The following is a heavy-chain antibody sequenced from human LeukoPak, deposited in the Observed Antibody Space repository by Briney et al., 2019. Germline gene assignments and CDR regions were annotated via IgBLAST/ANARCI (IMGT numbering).Heavy chain of an antibody. V-gene: IGHV3-23*01. D-gene: IGHD6-6*01. CDR1: GFTFSSYA. CDR2: ISGSGGST. Sequence: GGSLRLSCAASGFTFSSYAMSWVRQAPGKGLEWVSAISGSGGSTYYADSVKGRFTISRDNSKNTLYLQMNSLRAEDTAVYYCAKVVGQLVTSYYFDYWGQGTLVTVSS. CDR3: AKVVGQLVTSYYFDY. J-gene: IGHJ4*02.